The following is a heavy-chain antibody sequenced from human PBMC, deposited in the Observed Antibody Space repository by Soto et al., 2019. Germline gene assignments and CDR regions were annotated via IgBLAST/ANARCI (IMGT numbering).Heavy chain of an antibody. V-gene: IGHV4-34*01. D-gene: IGHD3-10*01. CDR3: ARVLLWFGELLPYYHGMDV. J-gene: IGHJ6*02. CDR1: GGSFSGYY. CDR2: INHSGST. Sequence: SETLSLTCAVYGGSFSGYYWSWIRQPPGKGLEWIGEINHSGSTNYNPSLKSRVTISVDTSKNQFSLKLSSVTAADTAVYYCARVLLWFGELLPYYHGMDVWGQGTTVTVSS.